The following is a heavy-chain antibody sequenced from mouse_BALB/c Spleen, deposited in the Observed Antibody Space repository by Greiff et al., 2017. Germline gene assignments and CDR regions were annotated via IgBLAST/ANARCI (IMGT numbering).Heavy chain of an antibody. J-gene: IGHJ4*01. CDR2: IYPGDGDT. Sequence: QVQLQQSGAELARPGASVKLSCKASGYTFTSYWMQWVKQRPGQGLEWIGAIYPGDGDTRYTQKFKGKATLTADKSSSTAYMQLSSLASEDSAVYYCARSVYYYGSSYAMDYWGQGTSVTVSS. D-gene: IGHD1-1*01. CDR3: ARSVYYYGSSYAMDY. V-gene: IGHV1-87*01. CDR1: GYTFTSYW.